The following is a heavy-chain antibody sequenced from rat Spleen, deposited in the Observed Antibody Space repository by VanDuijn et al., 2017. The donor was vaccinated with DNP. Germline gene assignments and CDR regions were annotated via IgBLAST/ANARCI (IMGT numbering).Heavy chain of an antibody. CDR1: GFIFSDYN. CDR3: ARGGRSYFDY. Sequence: EVQLVESGGGLVQPGRSLKLSCAASGFIFSDYNMAWVRQAPKKGLEWVASISASGGSTSYRDSVKGRFTISRDNAKSTLYLQMNSLRSEDTATYYCARGGRSYFDYWGQGVMVTVSS. D-gene: IGHD1-11*01. CDR2: ISASGGST. J-gene: IGHJ2*01. V-gene: IGHV5-7*01.